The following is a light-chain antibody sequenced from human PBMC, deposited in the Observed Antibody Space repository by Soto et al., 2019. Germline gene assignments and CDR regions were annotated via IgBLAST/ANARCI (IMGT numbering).Light chain of an antibody. CDR3: QQRSNWLRT. Sequence: DIVLTQSPATLSLSPGERATLSCRASQSVSSYLAWYQQKPGQAPRLLIYDASNRATGIPARFSGSGSGTDFTLTISSLEPEDFAVYYCQQRSNWLRTFGPGTKVDIK. CDR2: DAS. CDR1: QSVSSY. J-gene: IGKJ3*01. V-gene: IGKV3-11*01.